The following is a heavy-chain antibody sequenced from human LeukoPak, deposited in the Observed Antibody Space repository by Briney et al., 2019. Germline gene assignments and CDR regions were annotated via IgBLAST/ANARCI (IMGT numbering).Heavy chain of an antibody. CDR3: ARDSPRGDITMIVVATPHAFDI. V-gene: IGHV1-18*01. CDR2: ISAYNGNT. J-gene: IGHJ3*02. D-gene: IGHD3-22*01. Sequence: ASVKVSCKASGYTFTSYGISWVRQAPGQGLEWMGWISAYNGNTNYAQKLQGRVTMTTDTSTSTAYMELRSLRSDDTAVYYCARDSPRGDITMIVVATPHAFDIWGQGTMVTVSS. CDR1: GYTFTSYG.